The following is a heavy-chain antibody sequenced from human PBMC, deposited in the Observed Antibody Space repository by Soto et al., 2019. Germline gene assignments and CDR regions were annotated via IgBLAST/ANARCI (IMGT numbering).Heavy chain of an antibody. CDR2: LYHIGST. Sequence: PSETLSLTCAVSGYSISSGNYWAWIRQPPGRGLEWIGSLYHIGSTHYNTSLKSRVTISVDTSKNHFSLELSPVTAADTAIYYCRSSTSCYDESCVDVWGQGTMVTVS. J-gene: IGHJ6*02. CDR3: RSSTSCYDESCVDV. D-gene: IGHD2-2*01. V-gene: IGHV4-38-2*01. CDR1: GYSISSGNY.